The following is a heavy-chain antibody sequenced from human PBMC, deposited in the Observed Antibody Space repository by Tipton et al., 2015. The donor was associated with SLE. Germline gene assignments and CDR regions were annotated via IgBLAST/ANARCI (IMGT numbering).Heavy chain of an antibody. CDR2: MSPSGNA. CDR3: AMGEDWGHEAFDI. V-gene: IGHV4-61*02. J-gene: IGHJ3*02. D-gene: IGHD3-16*01. Sequence: LSLTCNVSGGSISSGSHYWSWIRPPAGKELEWIGRMSPSGNAFYSPSLKSRDTISVDKSRNEGSLQLTSVTAADTAWYYCAMGEDWGHEAFDIWGQGTMVTVSS. CDR1: GGSISSGSHY.